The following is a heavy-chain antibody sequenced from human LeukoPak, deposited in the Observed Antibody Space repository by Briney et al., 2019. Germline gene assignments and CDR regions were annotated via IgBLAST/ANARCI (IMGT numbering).Heavy chain of an antibody. D-gene: IGHD3-22*01. CDR1: GFIFNSYG. CDR2: IRYDGSNK. J-gene: IGHJ4*02. Sequence: GGSLRLSCAASGFIFNSYGMHWVRQAPGKGLEWVAFIRYDGSNKYYADSVKGRFTISRDNSKNTLYLQMNSLRVEDTAVYYCATLPYYYDSSGSYYFDYWGQGTLVTVS. V-gene: IGHV3-30*02. CDR3: ATLPYYYDSSGSYYFDY.